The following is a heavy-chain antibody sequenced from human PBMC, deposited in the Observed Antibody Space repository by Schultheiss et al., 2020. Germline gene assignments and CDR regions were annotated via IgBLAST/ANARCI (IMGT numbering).Heavy chain of an antibody. J-gene: IGHJ4*02. CDR3: ARDHEPATYCGGDCSFDY. D-gene: IGHD2-21*02. V-gene: IGHV3-30-3*01. CDR1: GFTFSSYA. CDR2: ISYDGSNK. Sequence: GGSLRLSCAASGFTFSSYAMHWVRQAPGKGLEWVAVISYDGSNKYYADSVKGRFTISRDNSKNTLYLQMNSLRAEDTAVYYCARDHEPATYCGGDCSFDYWGKGTLVTVSS.